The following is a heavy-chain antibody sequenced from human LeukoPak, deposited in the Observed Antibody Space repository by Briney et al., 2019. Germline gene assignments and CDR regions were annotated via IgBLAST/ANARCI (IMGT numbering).Heavy chain of an antibody. CDR1: GGSISSSSYY. Sequence: PSETLSLTCTVSGGSISSSSYYWGWIRQPPGKGLEWIGSIYYSGSTYYNPSLKSRVTISVDTSKNQFSLKLSSVTAADTAVYYCARDAYCGGDCYSGNWFDPWGQGTLVTVSS. CDR2: IYYSGST. CDR3: ARDAYCGGDCYSGNWFDP. J-gene: IGHJ5*02. D-gene: IGHD2-21*02. V-gene: IGHV4-39*07.